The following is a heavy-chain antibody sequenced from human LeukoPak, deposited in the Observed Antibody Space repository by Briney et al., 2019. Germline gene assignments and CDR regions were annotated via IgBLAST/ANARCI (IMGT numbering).Heavy chain of an antibody. Sequence: SETLSLTCTVSGGSINSYYWSWIRQPPGKGLEYIGYIYYSGGTNYNPSLKSRVTISVDTSKNQFSLKLSSVTAADTAVYYCARTWTPDFWSGYLDYWGQGTLVTVSS. CDR2: IYYSGGT. D-gene: IGHD3-3*01. J-gene: IGHJ4*02. CDR3: ARTWTPDFWSGYLDY. V-gene: IGHV4-59*01. CDR1: GGSINSYY.